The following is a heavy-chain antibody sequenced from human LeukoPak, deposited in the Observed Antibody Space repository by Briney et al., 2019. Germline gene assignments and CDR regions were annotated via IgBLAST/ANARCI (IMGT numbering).Heavy chain of an antibody. CDR1: GGTFSIYA. Sequence: SVKVSCKASGGTFSIYAISWVRQAPGQGLEWMGRIIPIFGIANYAQKFQGRVTITADKSTSTAYMELSSLRSEDTAVYYCAPGGEQWLVQSGYWGQGTLVTVSS. D-gene: IGHD6-19*01. CDR2: IIPIFGIA. CDR3: APGGEQWLVQSGY. V-gene: IGHV1-69*04. J-gene: IGHJ4*02.